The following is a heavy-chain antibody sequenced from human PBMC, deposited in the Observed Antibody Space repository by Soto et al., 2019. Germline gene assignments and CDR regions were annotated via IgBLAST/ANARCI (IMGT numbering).Heavy chain of an antibody. CDR2: IIPIFGTA. V-gene: IGHV1-69*06. Sequence: QVQLVQSGAEVKKPGSSVKVSCKASGGTFSSYAISWVRQAPGQGLEWMGGIIPIFGTANYAQKFQGRVTITADKSTGTVYMELSSLRSEDTAVYYCARPQYSISWDNWCDPWRQGTLLTVSS. D-gene: IGHD6-13*01. J-gene: IGHJ5*02. CDR1: GGTFSSYA. CDR3: ARPQYSISWDNWCDP.